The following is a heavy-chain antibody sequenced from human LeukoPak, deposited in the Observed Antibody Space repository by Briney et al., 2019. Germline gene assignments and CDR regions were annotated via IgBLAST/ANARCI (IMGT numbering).Heavy chain of an antibody. Sequence: SVNVSCKASGGTFSSYAISWVRQAPGQGLEWMGGIIPIFGTANYAQKFQGRVTITADESTSTAYMELSSLRSEDTAVYYCARGRWELLPFDAFDIWGQGTMVTVSS. V-gene: IGHV1-69*13. CDR2: IIPIFGTA. CDR1: GGTFSSYA. J-gene: IGHJ3*02. D-gene: IGHD1-26*01. CDR3: ARGRWELLPFDAFDI.